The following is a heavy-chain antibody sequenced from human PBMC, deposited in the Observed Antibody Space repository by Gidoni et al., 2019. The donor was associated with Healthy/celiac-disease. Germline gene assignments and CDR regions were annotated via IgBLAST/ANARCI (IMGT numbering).Heavy chain of an antibody. J-gene: IGHJ5*02. D-gene: IGHD6-13*01. CDR1: GGTVSSYT. CDR3: AKGIAAAADH. Sequence: VQLVQAGAEGKKPGSAVKVSCKDSGGTVSSYTLSWVRQAPGQGLEWRGRIIPILGLANYAQKFQCRVTITASKSTCTAYMELSRLRSEDTAVYYCAKGIAAAADHWGQGTLVTVSS. V-gene: IGHV1-69*02. CDR2: IIPILGLA.